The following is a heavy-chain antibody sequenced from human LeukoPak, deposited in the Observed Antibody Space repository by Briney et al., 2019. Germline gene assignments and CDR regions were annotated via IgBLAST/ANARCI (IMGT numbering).Heavy chain of an antibody. D-gene: IGHD6-13*01. CDR2: ISGSGDST. CDR1: GFTFSSYA. CDR3: AKTRPLDSSSWSHGDY. V-gene: IGHV3-23*01. Sequence: GGSLRLSCAASGFTFSSYAMSWVRQAPGKGLKWVSAISGSGDSTYYGDSVKGRFTISRDNSKNTLYLQVNSLRAEDTAVYYCAKTRPLDSSSWSHGDYWGQGTLVTVSS. J-gene: IGHJ4*02.